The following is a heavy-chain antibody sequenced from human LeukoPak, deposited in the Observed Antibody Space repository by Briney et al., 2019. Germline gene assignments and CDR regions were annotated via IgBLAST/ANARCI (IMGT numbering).Heavy chain of an antibody. Sequence: ASVKVSCKASGYTFTSYYMHWVRQAPGQGLEWMGIINPSGGSTSYAQKFQGRVTMTRDMSTSTVYMELSSLRSEDTAVYYCARDREIAAAKHDAFDIWGQGTMVTVSS. J-gene: IGHJ3*02. CDR3: ARDREIAAAKHDAFDI. V-gene: IGHV1-46*01. CDR1: GYTFTSYY. D-gene: IGHD6-13*01. CDR2: INPSGGST.